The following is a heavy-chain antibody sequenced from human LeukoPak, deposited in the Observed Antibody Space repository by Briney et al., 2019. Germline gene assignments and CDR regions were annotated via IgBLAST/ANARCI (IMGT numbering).Heavy chain of an antibody. CDR2: ISGSGGST. CDR1: GFTFSSYA. D-gene: IGHD3-10*01. V-gene: IGHV3-23*01. J-gene: IGHJ4*02. Sequence: RGSLRLSCAASGFTFSSYAMSWVRQAPGKGLEWVSAISGSGGSTYYADSVKGRFTISRDNSKNTLYLQMNSLRAEDTAVYYCAKDKARSEQNGFDYWGQGTLVTVSS. CDR3: AKDKARSEQNGFDY.